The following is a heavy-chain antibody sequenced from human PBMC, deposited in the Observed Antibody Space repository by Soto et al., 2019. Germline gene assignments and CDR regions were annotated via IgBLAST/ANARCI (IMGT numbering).Heavy chain of an antibody. Sequence: QVQLVQSGAEVKKPGASVKVSCKASGYTFTSYDINWVRQATGQGLEWMGWRNPNSGNTGYARKFQARVTMTRNTSMSTAYMELSSLRSEDTAVYYCARVDYYDSSGYYYRYFDLWGRGTLVTVSS. J-gene: IGHJ2*01. CDR3: ARVDYYDSSGYYYRYFDL. V-gene: IGHV1-8*01. CDR2: RNPNSGNT. CDR1: GYTFTSYD. D-gene: IGHD3-22*01.